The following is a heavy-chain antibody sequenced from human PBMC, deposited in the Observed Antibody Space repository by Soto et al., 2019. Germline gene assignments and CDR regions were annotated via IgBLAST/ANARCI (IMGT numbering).Heavy chain of an antibody. D-gene: IGHD1-1*01. V-gene: IGHV4-59*01. J-gene: IGHJ6*03. CDR2: IYYSGST. CDR1: GGSISSYY. CDR3: ARGGTGTSKIYYYYYMDV. Sequence: SETLSLTCTVSGGSISSYYWSWIRQPPGKGLEWIGYIYYSGSTNYNPSLKSRVTISVDTSKNQFSLKLSSVTAADTAVYYCARGGTGTSKIYYYYYMDVWGKGTTVTVSS.